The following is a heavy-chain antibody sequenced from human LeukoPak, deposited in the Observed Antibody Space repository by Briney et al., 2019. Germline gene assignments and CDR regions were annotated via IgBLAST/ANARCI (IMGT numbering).Heavy chain of an antibody. CDR3: ARRNYDGIGYYDAFDI. CDR1: GYSFTTYW. Sequence: GESLKISCKASGYSFTTYWIGWLRRMPGKGLEWMGIIYPGDSDTKYSPSFQGQVTISADKSISTAYVQWSSLKASDTATYYCARRNYDGIGYYDAFDIWGQGTMVTVSS. V-gene: IGHV5-51*01. J-gene: IGHJ3*02. D-gene: IGHD3-22*01. CDR2: IYPGDSDT.